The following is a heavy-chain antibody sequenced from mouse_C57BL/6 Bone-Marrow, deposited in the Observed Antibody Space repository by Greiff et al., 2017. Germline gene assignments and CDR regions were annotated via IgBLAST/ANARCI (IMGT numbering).Heavy chain of an antibody. V-gene: IGHV5-6*02. J-gene: IGHJ4*01. CDR1: GFTFSSYG. CDR2: ISSGGSYT. CDR3: ARQTVVHYYAMDY. D-gene: IGHD1-1*01. Sequence: DVKLQESGGDLVKPGGSLKLSCAASGFTFSSYGMSWVRQTPDKRLEWVATISSGGSYTYYPASVKGRFTISRDNAKNTLSRQMSSLKSEDTAMYYCARQTVVHYYAMDYWGQGTSVTVSS.